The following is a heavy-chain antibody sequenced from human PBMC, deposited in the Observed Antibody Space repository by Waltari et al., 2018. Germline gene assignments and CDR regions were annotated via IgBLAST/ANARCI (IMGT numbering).Heavy chain of an antibody. CDR1: EGSFSAFF. CDR3: VRSHCIGDSCFRYFDS. CDR2: INHGVKT. D-gene: IGHD2-15*01. Sequence: VRLDQWGTELVEPWETLSLTCAVYEGSFSAFFWSWVRQAPGKGLEWFGEINHGVKTDYKPSLKSRLFMSVDPSKNQFSLMLSSVTAADTAVYYCVRSHCIGDSCFRYFDSWGQGTLVTVSS. J-gene: IGHJ4*02. V-gene: IGHV4-34*01.